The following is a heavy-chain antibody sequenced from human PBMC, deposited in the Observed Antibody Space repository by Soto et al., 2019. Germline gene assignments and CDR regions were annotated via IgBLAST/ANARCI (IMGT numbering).Heavy chain of an antibody. CDR1: GGTFSSYA. J-gene: IGHJ3*02. D-gene: IGHD3-22*01. CDR3: ARPSYYDSSGYYSGSHAFDI. Sequence: QVQLVQSGAEVKKPGSSVKVSCKASGGTFSSYAISWVRQAPGQGLELMGGIIPVFGTANYAQKFQGRVKIIADEATSTTYMERSSLRAEDTAGYVCARPSYYDSSGYYSGSHAFDIWGQGTMVTVSS. CDR2: IIPVFGTA. V-gene: IGHV1-69*01.